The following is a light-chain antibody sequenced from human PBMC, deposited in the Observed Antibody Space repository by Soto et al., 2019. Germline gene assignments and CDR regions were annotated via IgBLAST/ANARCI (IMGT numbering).Light chain of an antibody. CDR3: KSYAGSNTYV. V-gene: IGLV2-8*01. CDR2: EVV. CDR1: RNDIGAYEF. J-gene: IGLJ1*01. Sequence: SALTQPPSASGSPGQSVTISCTGTRNDIGAYEFVSWYQHHPGKAPKLIIYEVVQRPSGVPDRFSGSKSGNTASLTVSGLQAADEADYYCKSYAGSNTYVFGTGTKSPS.